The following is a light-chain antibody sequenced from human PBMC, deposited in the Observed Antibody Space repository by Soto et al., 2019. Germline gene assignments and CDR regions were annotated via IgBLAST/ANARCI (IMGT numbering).Light chain of an antibody. J-gene: IGLJ1*01. CDR1: SGHSSYA. CDR2: VNSDGSH. V-gene: IGLV4-69*01. CDR3: QTWSSGTYV. Sequence: QLVLTQSPSASASLGASIKLTCTLSSGHSSYAIAWHQQQPEKGPRYLMKVNSDGSHTRGDGIPDRFSGSSSGAERFLTISSLQSEDEANYYCQTWSSGTYVFGTGTKLTVL.